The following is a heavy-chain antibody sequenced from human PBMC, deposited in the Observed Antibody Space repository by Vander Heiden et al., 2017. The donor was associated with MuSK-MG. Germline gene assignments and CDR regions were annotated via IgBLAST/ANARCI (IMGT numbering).Heavy chain of an antibody. V-gene: IGHV3-21*01. CDR2: ISPDNSYI. CDR1: GFTFSDYS. Sequence: VQLVESGGGLVKPGRPLRLACETSGFTFSDYSMVWVRQAPGKGLQWVSSISPDNSYIFYAASLKGRFTISRDNANNLLYLQMNSLRAEDTAVYYCARVSLSSGWYDYWGQGTLVTVSS. D-gene: IGHD6-19*01. CDR3: ARVSLSSGWYDY. J-gene: IGHJ4*02.